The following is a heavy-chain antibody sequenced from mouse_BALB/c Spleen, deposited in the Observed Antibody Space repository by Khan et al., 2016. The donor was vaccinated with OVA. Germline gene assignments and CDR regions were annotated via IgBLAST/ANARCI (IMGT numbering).Heavy chain of an antibody. D-gene: IGHD2-3*01. J-gene: IGHJ1*01. CDR1: GYTFTNYG. V-gene: IGHV9-1*02. Sequence: QIQLVQSGPELKKPGETVKISCKASGYTFTNYGMNWVKQAPGKGLKGMGWINTYTGEPTYADDFKGRFAFSLETSASTAYLQINNLKNDDMTTYVCPRIYSYWYSDVWGAGTTVTVSS. CDR2: INTYTGEP. CDR3: PRIYSYWYSDV.